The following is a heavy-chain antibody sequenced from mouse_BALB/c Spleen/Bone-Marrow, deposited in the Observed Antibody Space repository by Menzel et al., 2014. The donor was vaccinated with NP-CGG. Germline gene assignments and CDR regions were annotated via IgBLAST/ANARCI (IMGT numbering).Heavy chain of an antibody. CDR3: TFLVKEDFAY. J-gene: IGHJ3*01. CDR1: GYSFTSYW. D-gene: IGHD2-10*02. V-gene: IGHV1-5*01. Sequence: EVQLQQSGTVLARPGAPVKMSCKASGYSFTSYWIHWVKQRPGQGLEWIGAFYPGNCDTTYNQKFKGKAKLTAVTSASTAYMELSSLTNEDSAVYYCTFLVKEDFAYWGQGTLVTVSA. CDR2: FYPGNCDT.